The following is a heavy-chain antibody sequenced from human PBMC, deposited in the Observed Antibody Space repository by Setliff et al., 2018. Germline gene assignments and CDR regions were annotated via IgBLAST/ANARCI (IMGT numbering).Heavy chain of an antibody. CDR3: ARDYLGGWFDP. J-gene: IGHJ5*02. CDR1: GGSISSMSYY. CDR2: IYHSGSS. Sequence: SETLSLTCTVSGGSISSMSYYWGWIRQPPGKGLEWIGSIYHSGSSYYNSSLRSRVTISVDTSKNQFSLILRSVTAADTAVYYCARDYLGGWFDPWGPGTLVTVS. D-gene: IGHD7-27*01. V-gene: IGHV4-39*07.